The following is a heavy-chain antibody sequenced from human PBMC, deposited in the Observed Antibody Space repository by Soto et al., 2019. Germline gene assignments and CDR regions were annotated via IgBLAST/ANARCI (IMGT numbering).Heavy chain of an antibody. CDR1: GFTFSSYA. Sequence: QVQLVESGGGVVQPGRSLRLSCAASGFTFSSYAMHWVRQAPGKGLEWVAVISYDGSNKYYADSVKGRFTISRDNSKNTLYLQMNSLIAEDTAVYYCARDRGIAARPLGWFDPWGQGTLVTVSS. CDR2: ISYDGSNK. J-gene: IGHJ5*02. CDR3: ARDRGIAARPLGWFDP. V-gene: IGHV3-30-3*01. D-gene: IGHD6-6*01.